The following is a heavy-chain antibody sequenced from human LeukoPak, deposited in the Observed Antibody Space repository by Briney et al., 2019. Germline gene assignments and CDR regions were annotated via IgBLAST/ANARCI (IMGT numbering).Heavy chain of an antibody. Sequence: ASVKVSCKVSGYTLTELSMHWVRQAPGKGPEWMGGFDPEDGETIYAQKFQGRVTMTRDTSTSTVYMELSSLRSEDTAVYYCARTAGRTFDYWGQGTLVTVSS. V-gene: IGHV1-24*01. CDR3: ARTAGRTFDY. J-gene: IGHJ4*02. D-gene: IGHD6-6*01. CDR2: FDPEDGET. CDR1: GYTLTELS.